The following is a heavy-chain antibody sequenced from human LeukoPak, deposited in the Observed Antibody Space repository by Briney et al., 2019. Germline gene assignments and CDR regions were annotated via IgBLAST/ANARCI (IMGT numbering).Heavy chain of an antibody. V-gene: IGHV1-69*13. CDR1: GGTFSSYA. Sequence: WASVKVSCKASGGTFSSYAISWVRQAPGQGLEWMGGIIPIFGTANYAQKFQGRVTITADESTNIAYMELSSLRSEDTAVYYCARSSFIVVVPAATIGRANNWFDPWGQGTLVTVSS. CDR3: ARSSFIVVVPAATIGRANNWFDP. CDR2: IIPIFGTA. J-gene: IGHJ5*02. D-gene: IGHD2-2*01.